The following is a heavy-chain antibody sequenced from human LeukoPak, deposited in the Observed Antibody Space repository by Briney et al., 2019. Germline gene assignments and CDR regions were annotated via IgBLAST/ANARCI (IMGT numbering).Heavy chain of an antibody. Sequence: GGSLRLSCAASGSTFSSYSMNWVRQAPGKGLEWVSYISSSSSTIYYADSVKGRFTISRDNAKNSLYLQMNSLRAEDTAVYYCAAIYRRDNWFDPWGQGTLLTVSS. CDR2: ISSSSSTI. CDR3: AAIYRRDNWFDP. V-gene: IGHV3-48*01. D-gene: IGHD3-16*02. J-gene: IGHJ5*02. CDR1: GSTFSSYS.